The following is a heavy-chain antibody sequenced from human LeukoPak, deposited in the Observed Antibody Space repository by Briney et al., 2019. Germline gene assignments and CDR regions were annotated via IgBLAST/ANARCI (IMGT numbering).Heavy chain of an antibody. Sequence: PSETLSLTCAVSGCSISSSNWWSWVRQPPGKGLEWIGEIYHSGSTNYNPSLKSRVTISVDKSKNQFSLKLSSVTAADTAVYYCARVRTYYGSGSSPYFDYWGQGTLVTVSS. CDR1: GCSISSSNW. D-gene: IGHD3-10*01. V-gene: IGHV4-4*02. CDR3: ARVRTYYGSGSSPYFDY. CDR2: IYHSGST. J-gene: IGHJ4*02.